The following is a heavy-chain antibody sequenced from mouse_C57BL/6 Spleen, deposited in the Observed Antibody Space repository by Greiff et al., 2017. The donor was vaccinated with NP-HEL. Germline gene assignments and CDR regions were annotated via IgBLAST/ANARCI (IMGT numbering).Heavy chain of an antibody. CDR1: GFTFSDYG. CDR2: ISSGSSTI. CDR3: ARRPCHGVVATSMDY. J-gene: IGHJ2*01. V-gene: IGHV5-17*01. D-gene: IGHD1-1*01. Sequence: EVQVVESGGGLVKPGGSLKLSCAASGFTFSDYGMHWVRQAPEKGLEWVAYISSGSSTIYYADTLKGRFTISRDNAKNTLFLQMTSLRSEDTAKYYCARRPCHGVVATSMDYWGQGTTVTVSS.